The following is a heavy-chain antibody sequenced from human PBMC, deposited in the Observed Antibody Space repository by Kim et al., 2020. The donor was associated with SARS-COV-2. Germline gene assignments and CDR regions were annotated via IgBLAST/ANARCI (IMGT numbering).Heavy chain of an antibody. V-gene: IGHV3-23*01. CDR3: AKGKGSGSHAMYFFDY. CDR2: ISGSGGGK. D-gene: IGHD3-10*01. Sequence: GGSLRLSCAASGFTFSAYAMTWVRQAPGKGLEWVSLISGSGGGKYYADSVKGRFTISRDNSKNTLYLQMNSLRPEDTAVYYCAKGKGSGSHAMYFFDYWGQGTLPTVS. CDR1: GFTFSAYA. J-gene: IGHJ4*02.